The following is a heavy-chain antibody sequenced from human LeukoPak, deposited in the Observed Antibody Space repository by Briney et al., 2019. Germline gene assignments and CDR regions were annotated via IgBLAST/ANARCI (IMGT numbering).Heavy chain of an antibody. V-gene: IGHV1-69*13. J-gene: IGHJ6*02. CDR1: GGTFSSYA. Sequence: SVTVSCTASGGTFSSYAISWVRQAPGQGLEWMGGIIPIFGTANYAQKFQGRVTITADESTSTAYMELSSLRSEDTAVYYCARDSQPSNYYYGMDVWGQGTTVTVS. CDR3: ARDSQPSNYYYGMDV. D-gene: IGHD5-18*01. CDR2: IIPIFGTA.